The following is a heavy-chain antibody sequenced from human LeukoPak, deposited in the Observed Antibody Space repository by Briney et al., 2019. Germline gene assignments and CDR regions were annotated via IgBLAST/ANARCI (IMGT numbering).Heavy chain of an antibody. D-gene: IGHD5-18*01. CDR2: ISGSGVST. J-gene: IGHJ4*02. CDR1: GFTFSSYA. V-gene: IGHV3-23*01. CDR3: AKHPGAMVRDYFDY. Sequence: GGSLRLSCAASGFTFSSYAMSWVRQAPGKGLEWVSAISGSGVSTYHADSVKGRFTISRDNSKNTLYLQINSLRAEDTAVYYCAKHPGAMVRDYFDYWGQGTLVTVSS.